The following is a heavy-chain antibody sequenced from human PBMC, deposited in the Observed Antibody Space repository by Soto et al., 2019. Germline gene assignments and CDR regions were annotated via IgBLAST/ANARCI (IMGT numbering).Heavy chain of an antibody. D-gene: IGHD5-18*01. V-gene: IGHV4-39*01. CDR2: IYYSGST. CDR1: GGSISSSSYY. J-gene: IGHJ4*02. CDR3: ASPNVDTAMVNYYFDY. Sequence: QLQLQESGPGLVKPSETLSLTCTVSGGSISSSSYYWGWIRQPPGKGLEWIGSIYYSGSTYYNPSLKSRVTISVDTSKNQFSLKLSSVTAADTAVYYCASPNVDTAMVNYYFDYWGQGTLVTVSS.